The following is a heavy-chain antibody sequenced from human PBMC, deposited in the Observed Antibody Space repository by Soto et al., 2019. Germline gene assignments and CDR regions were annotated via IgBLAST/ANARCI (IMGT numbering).Heavy chain of an antibody. CDR2: ISGSGGST. J-gene: IGHJ4*02. V-gene: IGHV3-23*01. CDR1: GFTFSNYS. D-gene: IGHD3-22*01. CDR3: AKATYYYDSSGYYPFDY. Sequence: GGSLRLSCAASGFTFSNYSMSWVRQAPGKGLEWVSAISGSGGSTYYADSVKGRFTISRDNSKNTLYLQMNSLRAEDTAVYYCAKATYYYDSSGYYPFDYWGQGTLVTVSS.